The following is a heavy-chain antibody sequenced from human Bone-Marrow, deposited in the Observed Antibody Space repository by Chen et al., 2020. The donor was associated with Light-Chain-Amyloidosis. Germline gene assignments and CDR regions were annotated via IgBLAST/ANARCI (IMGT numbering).Heavy chain of an antibody. CDR2: INHSGST. J-gene: IGHJ4*02. CDR3: ARGLFRIAARFDY. Sequence: QVQLQQWGAGLLKPSETLSLTCAVYGGSFSGYYWSWIRQPPWKGLEWIGEINHSGSTNYNPSLKSRVTISVDTSKNQFSLKLSSVTAADTAVYYCARGLFRIAARFDYWGQGTLVTVSS. D-gene: IGHD6-6*01. V-gene: IGHV4-34*01. CDR1: GGSFSGYY.